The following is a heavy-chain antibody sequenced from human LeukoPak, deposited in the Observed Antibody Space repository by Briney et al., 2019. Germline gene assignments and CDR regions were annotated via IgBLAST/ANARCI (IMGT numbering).Heavy chain of an antibody. D-gene: IGHD3-22*01. CDR2: ISGSGGST. CDR1: GFTFSSYA. V-gene: IGHV3-23*01. CDR3: ASRKFYYDSSGYSSDAFDI. J-gene: IGHJ3*02. Sequence: GGSLRLSCAASGFTFSSYAVSWVRQAPGKGLEWVSGISGSGGSTYYADSVKGRFTISRDNSKNTLYLQMNSLRAEDTAIYYCASRKFYYDSSGYSSDAFDIWGQGTMVTVSS.